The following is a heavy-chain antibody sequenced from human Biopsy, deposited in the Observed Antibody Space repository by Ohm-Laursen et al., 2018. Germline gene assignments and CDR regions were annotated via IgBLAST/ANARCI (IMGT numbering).Heavy chain of an antibody. CDR1: GKTFSDYQ. CDR3: ARIFLVGVTPGYGMDV. D-gene: IGHD1-26*01. Sequence: SETLSLTCAVFGKTFSDYQWSWIRQPPGQGLEWIGQINQAGTTNYNPPLKSRVSISADASKYEFSLRLTSVTAADTALYYCARIFLVGVTPGYGMDVWGQGTTVTVSS. J-gene: IGHJ6*02. CDR2: INQAGTT. V-gene: IGHV4-34*01.